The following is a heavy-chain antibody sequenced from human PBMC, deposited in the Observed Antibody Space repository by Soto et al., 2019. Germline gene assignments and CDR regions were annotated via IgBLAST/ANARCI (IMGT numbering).Heavy chain of an antibody. CDR3: ARVVVPAAIARPRDAHYYYYMDV. Sequence: SVKVSCKASGGTFSSYAISWVRQAPGQGLEWMGGIIPIFGTANYAQKFQGRVTITADESTSTAYMELSSLRSEDTAVYYCARVVVPAAIARPRDAHYYYYMDVWGKGTTVTVSS. J-gene: IGHJ6*03. V-gene: IGHV1-69*13. CDR2: IIPIFGTA. CDR1: GGTFSSYA. D-gene: IGHD2-2*02.